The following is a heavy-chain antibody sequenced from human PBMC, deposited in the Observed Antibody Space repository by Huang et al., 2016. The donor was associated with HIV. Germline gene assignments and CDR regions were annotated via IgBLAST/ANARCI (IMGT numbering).Heavy chain of an antibody. V-gene: IGHV4-39*01. CDR2: IYYSGNI. CDR1: GGSISSSSYY. CDR3: ARHGRVAGHYYNNMDV. J-gene: IGHJ6*02. Sequence: LQLQESGPGLVKSSETLSLICTVSGGSISSSSYYWGWIRQPPGKGPAWIGSIYYSGNIYYNPPLKSRVTISVDTSKNQFSLKVNSVTAADTAVYYWARHGRVAGHYYNNMDVWGRGTTVTVSS. D-gene: IGHD6-19*01.